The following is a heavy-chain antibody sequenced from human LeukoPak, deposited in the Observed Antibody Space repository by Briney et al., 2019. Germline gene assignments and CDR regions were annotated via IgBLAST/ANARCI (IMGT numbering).Heavy chain of an antibody. CDR3: ARVTATYYDFWSGWGAFNI. Sequence: TGGSLRLSCAASGFTFSSYAMHWVRQAPGKGLEWVAVISYDGSNKYYADSVKGRFTISRGNSKNRLYLQMNSLRAEDTAVYYCARVTATYYDFWSGWGAFNIWGQGTMVTVSS. D-gene: IGHD3-3*01. V-gene: IGHV3-30-3*01. J-gene: IGHJ3*02. CDR1: GFTFSSYA. CDR2: ISYDGSNK.